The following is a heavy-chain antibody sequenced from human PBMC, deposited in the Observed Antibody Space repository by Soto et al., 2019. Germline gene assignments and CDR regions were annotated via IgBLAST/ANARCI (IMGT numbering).Heavy chain of an antibody. D-gene: IGHD3-16*02. Sequence: QVQLEESGGGVGQPGTSLRLSCAASGFTFSRHTLHWVREAPGKGLEWVASISYDGSDKNYADSVKGRFTISRDNSKNTLSVQLDSLRADDTAVYYCARDRLRLGESPLLGYFDCWGQGTLVSVSS. CDR3: ARDRLRLGESPLLGYFDC. J-gene: IGHJ4*02. CDR2: ISYDGSDK. CDR1: GFTFSRHT. V-gene: IGHV3-30*04.